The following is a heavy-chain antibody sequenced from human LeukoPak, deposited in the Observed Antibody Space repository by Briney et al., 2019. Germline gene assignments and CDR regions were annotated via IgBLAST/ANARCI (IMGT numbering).Heavy chain of an antibody. CDR2: IKQDGSEK. V-gene: IGHV3-7*01. CDR1: GFTFSSYW. CDR3: ARGVYIDYGDYFYMDV. D-gene: IGHD4-17*01. Sequence: PGGSLRLSCAASGFTFSSYWMSWVRQAPGKGLEWVANIKQDGSEKYYVDSVKGRFTISRDNAKNSLYLQMNSLRAEDTAVYYCARGVYIDYGDYFYMDVWGKGTTVTISS. J-gene: IGHJ6*03.